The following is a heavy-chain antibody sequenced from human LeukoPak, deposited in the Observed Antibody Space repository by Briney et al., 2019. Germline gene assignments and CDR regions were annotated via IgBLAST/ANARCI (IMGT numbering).Heavy chain of an antibody. Sequence: RGESLKISCQGSGYNFPIYWIGWVRQMPGQGLEWMGIIYPDDSNTIYGPSFQGQVTISADKSINTAYLEWSSLKASDTAIYYCARGGRGYSYVTYNWFDPWGQGTLVTVSS. V-gene: IGHV5-51*01. CDR2: IYPDDSNT. J-gene: IGHJ5*02. CDR1: GYNFPIYW. D-gene: IGHD5-18*01. CDR3: ARGGRGYSYVTYNWFDP.